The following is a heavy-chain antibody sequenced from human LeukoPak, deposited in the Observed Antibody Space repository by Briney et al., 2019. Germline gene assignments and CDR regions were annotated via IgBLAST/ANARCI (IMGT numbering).Heavy chain of an antibody. CDR2: ISSSSSYI. Sequence: GGSLRLSCAASGFTFSSYSMNWVRQAPGKGLEWVSSISSSSSYIYYADSVKGRFTISRDNAKNSLYLQMNSLRAEDTAVYYCAGARTYYYDSSGLGAFDIWGQGTMVTVSS. D-gene: IGHD3-22*01. CDR3: AGARTYYYDSSGLGAFDI. J-gene: IGHJ3*02. V-gene: IGHV3-21*01. CDR1: GFTFSSYS.